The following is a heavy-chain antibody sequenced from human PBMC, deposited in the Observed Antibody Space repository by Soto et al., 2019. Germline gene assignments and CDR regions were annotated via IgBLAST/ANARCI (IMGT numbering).Heavy chain of an antibody. Sequence: PSETLSLTCSVSGDSINSDKYYWGWIRQPPGKGLEWIGSIYFSGNTYYNPSLKSRVTISVDTSKNQFSLKLSSVTAADTAVYYCARGRSYCSSTSCYAGGIYYYYMDVWGKGTTVTVSS. CDR2: IYFSGNT. CDR1: GDSINSDKYY. D-gene: IGHD2-2*01. CDR3: ARGRSYCSSTSCYAGGIYYYYMDV. V-gene: IGHV4-39*07. J-gene: IGHJ6*03.